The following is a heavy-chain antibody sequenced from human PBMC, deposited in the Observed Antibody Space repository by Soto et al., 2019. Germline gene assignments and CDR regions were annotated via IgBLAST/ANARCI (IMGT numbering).Heavy chain of an antibody. D-gene: IGHD4-17*01. Sequence: GGSLRLSCAASGFTFSSYAMNWVRQAPGKGLEWVSGISASGGSTYYADSVKGRFTISRDNSKNTLYLQMNSLRAEDTAVYYCAKDSRTSDYALDYWGQGTLVTVSS. J-gene: IGHJ4*02. CDR3: AKDSRTSDYALDY. CDR2: ISASGGST. V-gene: IGHV3-23*01. CDR1: GFTFSSYA.